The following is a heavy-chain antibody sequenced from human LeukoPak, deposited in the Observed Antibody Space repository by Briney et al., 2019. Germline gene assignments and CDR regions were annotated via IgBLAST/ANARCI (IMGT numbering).Heavy chain of an antibody. Sequence: SETLSLTCTVSGGSISSYYWSWIRQPPGKGLEWIAYIYYSGTTNYNPSLKSRVTISVDTSKNQFSLKLSSVTAADTAVYYCARDILVAGEPDYWGQGTLVTVSS. J-gene: IGHJ4*02. CDR3: ARDILVAGEPDY. D-gene: IGHD6-19*01. CDR2: IYYSGTT. V-gene: IGHV4-59*01. CDR1: GGSISSYY.